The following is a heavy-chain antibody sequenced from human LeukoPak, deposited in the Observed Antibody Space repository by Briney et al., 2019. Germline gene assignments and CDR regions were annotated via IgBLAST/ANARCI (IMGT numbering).Heavy chain of an antibody. D-gene: IGHD3-3*01. V-gene: IGHV3-30*02. CDR2: IRYDGSNK. J-gene: IGHJ4*02. CDR1: GFTFSSYG. CDR3: AKDRQYYDFWSGYYD. Sequence: PGRSLRLSCAASGFTFSSYGMHWVRQAPGKGLEWVAFIRYDGSNKYYADSVKGRFTISRDNSKNTLYLQMNSLRAEDTAVYYCAKDRQYYDFWSGYYDWGQGTLVTVSS.